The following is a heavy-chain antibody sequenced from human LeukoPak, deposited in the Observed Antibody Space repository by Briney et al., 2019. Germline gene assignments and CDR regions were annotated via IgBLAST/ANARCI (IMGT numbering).Heavy chain of an antibody. CDR3: ARRIPAAGTLDY. CDR2: INPNSGGT. Sequence: AASVKVSCKASGYTFTGYYMHWVRQAPGQGLEWMGWINPNSGGTNYAQNFQGRVTMTRDTSISTAYMELSRLRSDDTAVYYCARRIPAAGTLDYWGQGTLVTVSS. V-gene: IGHV1-2*02. J-gene: IGHJ4*02. D-gene: IGHD6-13*01. CDR1: GYTFTGYY.